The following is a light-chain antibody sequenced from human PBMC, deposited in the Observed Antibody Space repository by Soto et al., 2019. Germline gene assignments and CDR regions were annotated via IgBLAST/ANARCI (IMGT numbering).Light chain of an antibody. J-gene: IGLJ1*01. V-gene: IGLV2-11*01. Sequence: QSALPQPRSVSGSPGQSVTISCTGTSSDVGGYNYVSWYQQHPGKAPKLMIYDVSKRPSGVPDRFSGSKSGNTASLTISGLQAEDEADYYCCSYAGSYTFVFGTGTNLTVL. CDR1: SSDVGGYNY. CDR2: DVS. CDR3: CSYAGSYTFV.